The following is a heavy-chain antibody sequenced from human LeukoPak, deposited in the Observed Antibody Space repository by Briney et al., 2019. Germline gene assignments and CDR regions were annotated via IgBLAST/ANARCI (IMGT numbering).Heavy chain of an antibody. J-gene: IGHJ4*02. D-gene: IGHD4/OR15-4a*01. CDR1: GYSFNTYW. V-gene: IGHV5-51*01. CDR2: IYPSDSDT. Sequence: KAGESLKISCNSYGYSFNTYWIAWVRQMPGKGLEWMGIIYPSDSDTRYSPSFQGQVTISADKSISTAYLQWSSLKASDTAMYYCARWLGGANVDYWGQGTLVTVSS. CDR3: ARWLGGANVDY.